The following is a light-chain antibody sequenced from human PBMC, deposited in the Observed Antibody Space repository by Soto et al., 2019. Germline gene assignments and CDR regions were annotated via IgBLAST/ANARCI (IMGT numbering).Light chain of an antibody. Sequence: QSVLTQPASVSGSPGQSITVSCTGTSNDVGAYNYVSWYQQHPGTAPKLMIYDVSNRPSGVSNRFSGSKSGNTASLTISGLQAEDEADYYCTSYTGSRTYVFGTGTKVTVL. J-gene: IGLJ1*01. CDR2: DVS. CDR1: SNDVGAYNY. CDR3: TSYTGSRTYV. V-gene: IGLV2-14*03.